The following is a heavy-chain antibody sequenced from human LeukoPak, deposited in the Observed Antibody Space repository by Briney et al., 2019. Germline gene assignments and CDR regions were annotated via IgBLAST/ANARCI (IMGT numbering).Heavy chain of an antibody. CDR2: FSRSGPDT. V-gene: IGHV3-23*01. CDR1: GFTFGSSA. D-gene: IGHD6-13*01. Sequence: GGSLRLSCAASGFTFGSSAMSWVRQAPGKGPEWGSTFSRSGPDTYYADSVKGRFTIFRDNSKNTLYLQMNSLRAEDTAVYYCAKGSLGSWYYFDYWGQGTLVTVSS. CDR3: AKGSLGSWYYFDY. J-gene: IGHJ4*02.